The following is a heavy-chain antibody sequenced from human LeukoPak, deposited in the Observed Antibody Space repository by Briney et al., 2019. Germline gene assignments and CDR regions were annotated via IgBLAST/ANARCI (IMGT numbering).Heavy chain of an antibody. CDR3: ARHNDGVVATRYFDY. CDR2: IYPGDSDT. J-gene: IGHJ4*02. D-gene: IGHD5-12*01. CDR1: GYSFTSYW. Sequence: GESLKISCKASGYSFTSYWIGWVRQMPGKGLEWMGIIYPGDSDTRYSPSFQGQVTISADKSISTAYLQWSSLKASDTAMYYCARHNDGVVATRYFDYWGQGTLVTVSS. V-gene: IGHV5-51*01.